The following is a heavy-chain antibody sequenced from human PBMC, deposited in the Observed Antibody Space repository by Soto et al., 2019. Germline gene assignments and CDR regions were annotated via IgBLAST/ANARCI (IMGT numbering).Heavy chain of an antibody. CDR1: GYTFRDYY. V-gene: IGHV1-2*04. J-gene: IGHJ6*03. CDR3: ARESGGATATLDYYYFYMDV. D-gene: IGHD5-12*01. Sequence: QVQLVQSGAEVKKPGASVKVSCKASGYTFRDYYIHWMRQAPGQGLEWMGWINPNSGGTKYAHKFQGWVTMTRDTSIKTAYMELSRLTSDDTAVYYCARESGGATATLDYYYFYMDVWGKGTTVTVSS. CDR2: INPNSGGT.